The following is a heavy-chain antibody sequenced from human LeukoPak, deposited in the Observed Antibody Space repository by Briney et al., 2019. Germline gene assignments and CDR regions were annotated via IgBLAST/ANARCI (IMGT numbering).Heavy chain of an antibody. V-gene: IGHV1-18*01. J-gene: IGHJ4*02. CDR1: GGTFSSYA. CDR3: ARDEGGYCTNGVCLPRNY. Sequence: ASVKVSCKASGGTFSSYAISWVRQAPGQGLEWMGWISAYNGNTDYAQKLQGRVTMTTDTSTSTAYMELRSLRSDDTAVYYCARDEGGYCTNGVCLPRNYWGQGTLVTVSS. D-gene: IGHD2-8*01. CDR2: ISAYNGNT.